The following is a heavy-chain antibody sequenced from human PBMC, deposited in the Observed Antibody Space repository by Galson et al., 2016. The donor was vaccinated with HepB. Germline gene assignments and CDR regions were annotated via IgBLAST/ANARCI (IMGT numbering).Heavy chain of an antibody. D-gene: IGHD3-16*02. CDR3: ARDLTTVGGFIVHEY. J-gene: IGHJ4*02. Sequence: SVKVSCKASGYTFTNYGISWVRQAPGQGLEWMGWISGYNGNTKDVQKSQGRVSTTTDISTTTAYMELRSLTSDDTAVYYCARDLTTVGGFIVHEYWGQGTPVTVSS. CDR1: GYTFTNYG. V-gene: IGHV1-18*01. CDR2: ISGYNGNT.